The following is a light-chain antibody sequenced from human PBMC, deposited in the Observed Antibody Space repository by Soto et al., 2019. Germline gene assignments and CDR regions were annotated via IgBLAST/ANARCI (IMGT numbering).Light chain of an antibody. CDR3: QQYNNWPIT. CDR1: QSVSGD. V-gene: IGKV3-15*01. Sequence: EIVLTQSPATLSLSPGETATLSCRASQSVSGDLAWYHHKPGQAPRLLIYDASTRALDTPARFAGSGSGTEFTLTISSLQSEDFAVYFCQQYNNWPITFGQGTRLEIK. CDR2: DAS. J-gene: IGKJ5*01.